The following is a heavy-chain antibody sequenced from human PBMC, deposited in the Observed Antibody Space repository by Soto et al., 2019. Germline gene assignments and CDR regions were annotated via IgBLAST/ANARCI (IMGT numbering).Heavy chain of an antibody. CDR2: TSSSSSYI. D-gene: IGHD6-13*01. V-gene: IGHV3-21*01. CDR3: ARGRGAAGTDSVQYYGMDV. CDR1: GFTFSSYS. J-gene: IGHJ6*02. Sequence: EVQLVESGGGLVKPGGSLRLSCAASGFTFSSYSMNWVRQAPGKGLEWVSSTSSSSSYIYYADSVKGRFTISRDKAKNSLYLQMNSLRAEDTAVYYCARGRGAAGTDSVQYYGMDVWGQGTTVTVSS.